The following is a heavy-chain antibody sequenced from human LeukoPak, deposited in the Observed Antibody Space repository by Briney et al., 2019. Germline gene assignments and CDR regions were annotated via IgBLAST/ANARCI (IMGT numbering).Heavy chain of an antibody. CDR2: INPNSGGT. D-gene: IGHD6-19*01. CDR1: GYTFPGYY. J-gene: IGHJ4*02. V-gene: IGHV1-2*06. CDR3: ARDLRQWLVNFDY. Sequence: ASVKVSCKASGYTFPGYYMHWVRQAPGQGLEWVGRINPNSGGTNYAQKFQGRVTMTRDTSISTAYMELSRLRSDDTAAYYCARDLRQWLVNFDYWGQGTLVTVSS.